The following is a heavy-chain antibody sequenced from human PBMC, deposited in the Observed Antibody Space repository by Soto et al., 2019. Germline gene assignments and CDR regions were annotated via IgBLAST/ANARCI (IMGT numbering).Heavy chain of an antibody. J-gene: IGHJ4*02. CDR1: GYTFTSYA. D-gene: IGHD3-10*01. V-gene: IGHV1-3*01. Sequence: QVQLVQSGAEVKKPGASVKVSCKASGYTFTSYAMHWVRQAPGQRLEWMGWINAGNGNTKYSQKFQGRVTITRDTSASTAYMELSSLRSVDTAVYYCARWTYGSGSQGDYWGQGTLVTVSS. CDR3: ARWTYGSGSQGDY. CDR2: INAGNGNT.